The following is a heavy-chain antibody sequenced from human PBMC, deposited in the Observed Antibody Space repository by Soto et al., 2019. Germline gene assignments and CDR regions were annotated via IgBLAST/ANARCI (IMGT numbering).Heavy chain of an antibody. Sequence: EVQLVESGGVVVHPGGSLRLSCAASGFTFDDYTMHWVRQAPGKGLEWVSLISWDGGSTYYADSVKGRFTISRDNSKNSLYLQMNSLRTEDTAVYYCAKDAGVPYYYYGMDVWSQGTTVTVSS. D-gene: IGHD3-10*01. J-gene: IGHJ6*02. V-gene: IGHV3-43*01. CDR1: GFTFDDYT. CDR3: AKDAGVPYYYYGMDV. CDR2: ISWDGGST.